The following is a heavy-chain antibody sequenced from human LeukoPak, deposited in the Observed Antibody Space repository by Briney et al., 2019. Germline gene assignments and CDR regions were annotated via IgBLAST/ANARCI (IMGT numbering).Heavy chain of an antibody. CDR1: GFTFSTYW. CDR3: ARHFGTYYPN. CDR2: IKQDGREK. J-gene: IGHJ4*02. V-gene: IGHV3-7*01. D-gene: IGHD3/OR15-3a*01. Sequence: GGSLRLSCAASGFTFSTYWMSWVRQAPGKGLEWVANIKQDGREKYCVDSVKGRFTISRDNAKNPLDLQMNSLRVEDTAVYYCARHFGTYYPNWGQGTLVTVSS.